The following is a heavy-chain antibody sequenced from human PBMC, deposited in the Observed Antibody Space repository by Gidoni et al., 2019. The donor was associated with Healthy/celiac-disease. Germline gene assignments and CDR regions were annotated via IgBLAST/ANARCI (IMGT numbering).Heavy chain of an antibody. D-gene: IGHD3-10*01. CDR1: VFTFSSSW. J-gene: IGHJ4*02. Sequence: EVQLVESGGGLVQPGGSLRLSCAASVFTFSSSWMHCVRQATGKGLVWVSRINSDGSSTSYADSVKGRFTISRDNAKNTLYLQMNSLRAEETAVYYCARGPLPTRPPGYWGQGTLVTVSS. CDR3: ARGPLPTRPPGY. V-gene: IGHV3-74*01. CDR2: INSDGSST.